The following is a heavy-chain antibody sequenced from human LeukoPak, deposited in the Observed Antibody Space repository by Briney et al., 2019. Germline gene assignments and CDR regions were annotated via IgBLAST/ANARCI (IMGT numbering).Heavy chain of an antibody. J-gene: IGHJ5*02. CDR3: ARRAPFSNWFDP. CDR2: IYFCGST. V-gene: IGHV4-31*03. D-gene: IGHD2-2*01. Sequence: SQTLSLTCTVSGASITNDDYYWSWIRQHPGKGLEWIGYIYFCGSTYYNPTLKSRASVSVDTSKSQFSLRLTSVTAADTAVYYCARRAPFSNWFDPWGQGTLVIVSS. CDR1: GASITNDDYY.